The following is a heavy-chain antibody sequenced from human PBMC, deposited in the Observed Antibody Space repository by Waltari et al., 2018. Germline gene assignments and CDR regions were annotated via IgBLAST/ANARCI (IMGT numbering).Heavy chain of an antibody. J-gene: IGHJ4*02. CDR3: AKGDWHDYSNSLSAY. V-gene: IGHV3-33*06. Sequence: QVQLVESGGGVVQPGRSLRLSCAASGFTFSSYGMHWVRQAPGKGLEWVAVIWYDGSNKYYADSVKGRFTISRDNSKNTLYLQMNSLRAEDTAVYYCAKGDWHDYSNSLSAYWGQGTLVTVSS. CDR2: IWYDGSNK. CDR1: GFTFSSYG. D-gene: IGHD4-4*01.